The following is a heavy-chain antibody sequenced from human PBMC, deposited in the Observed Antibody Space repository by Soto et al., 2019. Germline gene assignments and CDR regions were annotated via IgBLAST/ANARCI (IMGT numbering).Heavy chain of an antibody. CDR2: IIPILGIA. J-gene: IGHJ5*02. Sequence: QVQLVQSGAEVKKPGSSVKVSCKASGGTFSSYTISWVRQAPGQGLEWMGRIIPILGIANYAQKFQGRVTSTADKSTGTAYRELSSVRSEDTAVYDCARDEFQRWFRGSGGAFDPWGQGTLVTVSS. CDR3: ARDEFQRWFRGSGGAFDP. D-gene: IGHD3-10*01. CDR1: GGTFSSYT. V-gene: IGHV1-69*02.